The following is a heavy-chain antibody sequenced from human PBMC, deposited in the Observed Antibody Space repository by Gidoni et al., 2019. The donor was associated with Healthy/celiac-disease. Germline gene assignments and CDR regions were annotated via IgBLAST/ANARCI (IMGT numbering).Heavy chain of an antibody. CDR2: IIPILGIA. J-gene: IGHJ5*02. CDR3: ARGGFWSGYSHGWFDP. Sequence: QVQLVQSGAEVKKPGSSVKFSCKASGGTFSSYTISWVRQAPGQGLEWMGRIIPILGIANYAQKFQGRVTITADKSTSTAYMELSSLRSEDTAVYYCARGGFWSGYSHGWFDPWGQGTLVTVSS. CDR1: GGTFSSYT. D-gene: IGHD3-3*01. V-gene: IGHV1-69*02.